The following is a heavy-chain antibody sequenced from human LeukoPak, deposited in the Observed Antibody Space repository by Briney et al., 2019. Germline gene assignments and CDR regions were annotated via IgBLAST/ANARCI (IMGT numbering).Heavy chain of an antibody. Sequence: PGGSLRLSCAASGFTFSSYWMSWIRQAPGKGLEWVSYISSSGSTIYYADSVKGRFTISRDNAKNSLYLQMNSLRAEDTAVYYCARTPYDSSGYYASDYMDVWGKGTTVTVSS. J-gene: IGHJ6*03. CDR1: GFTFSSYW. CDR2: ISSSGSTI. CDR3: ARTPYDSSGYYASDYMDV. D-gene: IGHD3-22*01. V-gene: IGHV3-11*04.